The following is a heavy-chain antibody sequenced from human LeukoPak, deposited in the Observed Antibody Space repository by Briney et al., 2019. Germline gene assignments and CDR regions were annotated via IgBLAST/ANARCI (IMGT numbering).Heavy chain of an antibody. V-gene: IGHV4-34*01. Sequence: SETLSLTCAVYGGSFSGYYWGWIRQPPGKGLEWIGSIYYSGSTYYNPSLKSRVTISVDTSKNQFSLKLSSVTAADTAVYYCARGRQGYCSSTSCYARGGYFDYWGQETLVTVSS. CDR2: IYYSGST. D-gene: IGHD2-2*01. CDR1: GGSFSGYY. CDR3: ARGRQGYCSSTSCYARGGYFDY. J-gene: IGHJ4*02.